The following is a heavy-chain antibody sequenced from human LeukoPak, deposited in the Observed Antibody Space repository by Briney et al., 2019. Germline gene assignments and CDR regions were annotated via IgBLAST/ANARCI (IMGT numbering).Heavy chain of an antibody. CDR1: GFTFDDYA. Sequence: PGGSLRLSCAASGFTFDDYAMHWVRQTPGKGLEWVSGISWNSGNIDSADSVKGRFTISRDNAKNSLYLQMNSLRAEDTALYYCAKDSGYGGNYIDYWGQGILVTVSS. CDR3: AKDSGYGGNYIDY. D-gene: IGHD4-23*01. J-gene: IGHJ4*02. CDR2: ISWNSGNI. V-gene: IGHV3-9*01.